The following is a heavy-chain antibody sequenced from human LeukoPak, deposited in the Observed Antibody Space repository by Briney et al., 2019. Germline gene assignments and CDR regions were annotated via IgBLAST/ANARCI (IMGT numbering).Heavy chain of an antibody. CDR2: ISAYNGNT. Sequence: ASVKVSCKASGYTFTSYGISWVRQAPGQGLEWMGWISAYNGNTNYAQKFQGRVTMTRDTSTSTVYMELSSLRSEDTAVYYCARDLTSGSYYPEDYWGQGTLVTVSS. CDR3: ARDLTSGSYYPEDY. V-gene: IGHV1-18*01. D-gene: IGHD1-26*01. J-gene: IGHJ4*02. CDR1: GYTFTSYG.